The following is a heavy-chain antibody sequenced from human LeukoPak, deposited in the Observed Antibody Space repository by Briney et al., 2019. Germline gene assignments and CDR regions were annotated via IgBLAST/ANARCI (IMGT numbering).Heavy chain of an antibody. Sequence: PSETLSLTCAVYGGSFSGYYWSWIRQPPGKGLEWIGEINHSGSTNYNPSLKSRVTISVDTSKNQFSLKLSSVTAADTAVYYCARQYSSGWRKDWFDPWGQGTLVTVSS. D-gene: IGHD6-19*01. CDR2: INHSGST. CDR3: ARQYSSGWRKDWFDP. V-gene: IGHV4-34*01. CDR1: GGSFSGYY. J-gene: IGHJ5*02.